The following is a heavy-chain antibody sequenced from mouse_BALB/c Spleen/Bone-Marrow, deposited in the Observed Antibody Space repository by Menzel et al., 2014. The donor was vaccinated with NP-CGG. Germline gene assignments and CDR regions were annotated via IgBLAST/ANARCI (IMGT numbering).Heavy chain of an antibody. CDR3: ARLNYYGNLFV. D-gene: IGHD1-1*01. CDR1: GFDFSRYW. J-gene: IGHJ1*01. V-gene: IGHV4-1*02. Sequence: EVKLAESGGGLVQPGGSLKLSCAASGFDFSRYWMSWVRQVPGKGLEWIGEINPDSSTINYTPSLKDKFIISRDNAKNTLYLQMSKVRSEDTALYYCARLNYYGNLFVWGAGTTVTVSS. CDR2: INPDSSTI.